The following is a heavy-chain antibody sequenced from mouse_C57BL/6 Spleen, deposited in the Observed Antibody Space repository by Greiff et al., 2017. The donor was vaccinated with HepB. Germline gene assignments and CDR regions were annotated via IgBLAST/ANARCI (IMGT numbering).Heavy chain of an antibody. CDR1: GFSLTSYG. Sequence: VKLQESGPGLVQPSQSLSITCTVSGFSLTSYGVHWVRQSPGKGLEWLGVIWSGGSTDYNAAFISRLSISKDNSKSQVFFKMNSLQADDTAIYYCASPYDYDSGWFAYWGQGTLVTVSA. J-gene: IGHJ3*01. V-gene: IGHV2-2*01. D-gene: IGHD2-4*01. CDR3: ASPYDYDSGWFAY. CDR2: IWSGGST.